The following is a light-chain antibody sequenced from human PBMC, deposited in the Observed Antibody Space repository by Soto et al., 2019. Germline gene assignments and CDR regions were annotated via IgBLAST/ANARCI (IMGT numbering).Light chain of an antibody. J-gene: IGKJ1*01. Sequence: EIVMRQSPATLSVSPGERATLSCRASQSVSSNLAWYQQKPGQAPRLLIYGASTRATGIPARFSGSGSGTEFTLPISSLQSEDFAVYYCQQYNNWPRVFGQGTKVDIK. CDR3: QQYNNWPRV. CDR2: GAS. V-gene: IGKV3-15*01. CDR1: QSVSSN.